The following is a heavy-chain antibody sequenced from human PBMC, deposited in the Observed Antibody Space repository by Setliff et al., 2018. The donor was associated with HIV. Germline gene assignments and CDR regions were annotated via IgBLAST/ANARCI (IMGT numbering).Heavy chain of an antibody. V-gene: IGHV1-69*10. CDR3: ARPSLYHNNHGYYDAFDI. D-gene: IGHD3-22*01. Sequence: GASVKVSCKASGGTFSDFRITWVRQAPGQGLEWMGEITPFVGITNYAQKFQGRVTISADESTATACIELNSLRADDTAVYYCARPSLYHNNHGYYDAFDIWGQGTTVTVSS. CDR2: ITPFVGIT. CDR1: GGTFSDFR. J-gene: IGHJ3*02.